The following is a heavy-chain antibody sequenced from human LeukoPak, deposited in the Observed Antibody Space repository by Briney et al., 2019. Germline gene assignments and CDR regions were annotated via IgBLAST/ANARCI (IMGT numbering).Heavy chain of an antibody. D-gene: IGHD6-19*01. V-gene: IGHV3-23*01. CDR2: ISSRGGST. CDR1: GFIFSNYA. Sequence: GGSLRLSCAASGFIFSNYAMSWVRQVPGRGLEWVSTISSRGGSTYFADSVKGRFTISRDNSKNSLYLQMNTVRAEDTAVYYCVKGPRPDITVAHTVENWGQGTLVTVSS. J-gene: IGHJ4*02. CDR3: VKGPRPDITVAHTVEN.